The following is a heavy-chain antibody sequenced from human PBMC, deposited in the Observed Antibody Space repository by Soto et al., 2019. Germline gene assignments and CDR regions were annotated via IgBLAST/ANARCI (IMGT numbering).Heavy chain of an antibody. CDR2: VYYTGST. V-gene: IGHV4-61*08. Sequence: SETLSLTCTVSGGSISSGGYYWSWIRQHPGKGLEWIGYVYYTGSTNCSPSLRSRVSISVDTSKNEFSLRLSSVTAADTAVYFCARSVAVPGAHIDYWGQGTQVTVSS. CDR1: GGSISSGGYY. D-gene: IGHD6-19*01. J-gene: IGHJ4*02. CDR3: ARSVAVPGAHIDY.